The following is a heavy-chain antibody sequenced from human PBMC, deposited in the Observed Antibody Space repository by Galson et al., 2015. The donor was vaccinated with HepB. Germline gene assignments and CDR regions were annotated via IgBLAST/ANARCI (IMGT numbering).Heavy chain of an antibody. Sequence: SLRLSCAASGFTFSNYAMSWVRQASGKGLEWVSAISVSGGSTYYADSVKGRFTISRDNSKNTLYLEMNSLTAEDTAVYYFAEKRGGSGWYDFWGQGTLVTVSS. D-gene: IGHD6-19*01. J-gene: IGHJ5*01. CDR3: AEKRGGSGWYDF. V-gene: IGHV3-23*01. CDR2: ISVSGGST. CDR1: GFTFSNYA.